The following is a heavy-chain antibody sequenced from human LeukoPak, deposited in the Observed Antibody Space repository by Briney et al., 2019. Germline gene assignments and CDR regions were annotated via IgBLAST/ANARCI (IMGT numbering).Heavy chain of an antibody. D-gene: IGHD6-13*01. Sequence: SETLSLTCTVSGGSISSYYWSWIRQPPGKGLEWIGYIYYSGSTNYNPSLKSRVTISVDTSKNQFSLKLSSVTAADTAVYYCARGPRYSFYWGQGTLVSVSS. J-gene: IGHJ4*02. V-gene: IGHV4-59*01. CDR2: IYYSGST. CDR3: ARGPRYSFY. CDR1: GGSISSYY.